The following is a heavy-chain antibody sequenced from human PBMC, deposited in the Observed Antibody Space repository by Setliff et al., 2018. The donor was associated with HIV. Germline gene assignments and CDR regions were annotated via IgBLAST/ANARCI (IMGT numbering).Heavy chain of an antibody. V-gene: IGHV1-24*01. D-gene: IGHD1-1*01. CDR1: GYTLTELS. CDR2: FDPEDGET. CDR3: ARRARESTALHSDWNDVLFFDY. Sequence: ASVKVSCKISGYTLTELSIHWVRQAPGKGLEWMANFDPEDGETFYAQKFQGRLTMTTDTPTSTAYMELRSLSSDDTAVYYCARRARESTALHSDWNDVLFFDYWGQGTLVTVSS. J-gene: IGHJ4*02.